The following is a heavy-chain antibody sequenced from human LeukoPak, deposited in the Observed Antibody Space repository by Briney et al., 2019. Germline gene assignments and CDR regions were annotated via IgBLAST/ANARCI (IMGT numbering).Heavy chain of an antibody. CDR1: GGSISSGSYY. V-gene: IGHV4-61*02. J-gene: IGHJ3*02. CDR2: IYTSGST. CDR3: ARETDTAMANDAFDI. Sequence: SQTLSLTCTVSGGSISSGSYYWSWIQQPAGKGLEWIGRIYTSGSTNYNPSLKSRVTISVDTSKNQFSLKLSSVTAADTAVYYCARETDTAMANDAFDIWGQGTMVTVSS. D-gene: IGHD5-18*01.